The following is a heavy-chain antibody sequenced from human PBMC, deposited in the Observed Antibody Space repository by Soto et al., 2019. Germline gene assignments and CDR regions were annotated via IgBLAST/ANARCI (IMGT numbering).Heavy chain of an antibody. CDR1: GDSVSSNSAA. D-gene: IGHD6-19*01. CDR2: TYYRSKWYN. V-gene: IGHV6-1*01. J-gene: IGHJ6*02. CDR3: ARDLEVAVAGYYYYGMDV. Sequence: SQTLSLTCVISGDSVSSNSAAWNWIRQSPSRGLEWLGRTYYRSKWYNDYAVSVKSRITINPDTSKNQFSLQLNSVTPEDTAVYYCARDLEVAVAGYYYYGMDVWGQGTKVTVSS.